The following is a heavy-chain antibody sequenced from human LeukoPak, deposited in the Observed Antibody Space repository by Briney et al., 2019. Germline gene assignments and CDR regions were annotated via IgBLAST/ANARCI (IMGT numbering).Heavy chain of an antibody. CDR3: ARFYANEWELPH. V-gene: IGHV3-30*04. CDR2: ISYDGSNK. D-gene: IGHD1-26*01. CDR1: GFTFSSYA. J-gene: IGHJ4*02. Sequence: GRSLRLSCAASGFTFSSYAMHWVRQAPSKGLEWVAVISYDGSNKYYADSVKGRFTISRDNSKNTLYLQMNSLRAEDTAVYYCARFYANEWELPHWGQGTLVTVSS.